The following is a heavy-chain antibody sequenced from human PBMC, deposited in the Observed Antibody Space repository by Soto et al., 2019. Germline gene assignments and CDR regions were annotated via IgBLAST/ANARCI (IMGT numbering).Heavy chain of an antibody. Sequence: QVQLQESGPGLVKPSETLSLTCTLSGGSISTYYWSWIRQPPGKGVEWIGYVYDRATTSYNPSLKTRVTISADTSKNQFSLNLRSVTAADTAVYFCARIRSVFSGGRNDYWGQGILVTVSS. CDR1: GGSISTYY. CDR2: VYDRATT. J-gene: IGHJ4*02. CDR3: ARIRSVFSGGRNDY. V-gene: IGHV4-59*08. D-gene: IGHD2-15*01.